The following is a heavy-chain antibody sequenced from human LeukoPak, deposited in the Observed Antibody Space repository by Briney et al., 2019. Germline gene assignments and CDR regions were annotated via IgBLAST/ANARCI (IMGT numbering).Heavy chain of an antibody. V-gene: IGHV1-69*13. J-gene: IGHJ4*02. D-gene: IGHD3-22*01. CDR3: AGSGSHDSSGYKEYYFDY. CDR2: IIPIFGTA. Sequence: SVKVSCKASGGTFSSYAISWVRQAPGQGLEWMGGIIPIFGTANYAQKFQGRVTITADESTSTAYMELSSLRSEDTAVYYCAGSGSHDSSGYKEYYFDYWGQGTLVTVSS. CDR1: GGTFSSYA.